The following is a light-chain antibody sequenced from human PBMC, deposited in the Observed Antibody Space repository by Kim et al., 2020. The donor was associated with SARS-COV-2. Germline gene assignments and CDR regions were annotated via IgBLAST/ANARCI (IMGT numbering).Light chain of an antibody. J-gene: IGLJ2*01. CDR3: NSRDSSGNRGV. CDR2: SKN. V-gene: IGLV3-19*01. Sequence: SSELTQDPAVSVALGQTVRITCQGDSLRSYYASWYQQKPGQAPVLVIYSKNNRPSGIPDRFSGSSSGNTASLTITGAQAEDEADYYCNSRDSSGNRGVFGGGTQLTVL. CDR1: SLRSYY.